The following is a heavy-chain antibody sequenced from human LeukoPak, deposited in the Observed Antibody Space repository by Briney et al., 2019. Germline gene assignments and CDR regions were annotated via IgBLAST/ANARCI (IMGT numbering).Heavy chain of an antibody. CDR2: IYHTGNT. Sequence: PSETLSLTCTVSGGSISGSGYYLGWIRQPPGKGLEWIGNIYHTGNTYYNASLQSRVTISVDTSKNQFSLRLSSVTAADTAVYYCVRLRAYCSESTCYGSLLDYWGQGTLVTVSS. D-gene: IGHD2-15*01. CDR1: GGSISGSGYY. J-gene: IGHJ4*02. V-gene: IGHV4-39*01. CDR3: VRLRAYCSESTCYGSLLDY.